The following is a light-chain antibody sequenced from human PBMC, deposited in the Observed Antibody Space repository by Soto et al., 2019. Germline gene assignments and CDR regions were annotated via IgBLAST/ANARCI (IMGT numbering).Light chain of an antibody. CDR3: QALDERLSGVV. V-gene: IGLV1-47*01. CDR1: SSNIGSNY. CDR2: RNN. Sequence: QSVLTQPPSACGTPGQGVTICFSGSSSNIGSNYVYWYQQLPGTAAKLLFYRNNQRTSGVPDRFSGSKSGTSGSLASSGLRSEDEADYYCQALDERLSGVVCVVGTKLTVL. J-gene: IGLJ2*01.